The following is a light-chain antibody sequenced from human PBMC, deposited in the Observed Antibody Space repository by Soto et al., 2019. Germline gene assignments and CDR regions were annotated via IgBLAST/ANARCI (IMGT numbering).Light chain of an antibody. CDR1: QSVRSRY. CDR2: GAS. J-gene: IGKJ5*01. V-gene: IGKV3-20*01. CDR3: QQCGSSPIT. Sequence: EIVLTQSPGTLSLSPGGRATLSCRASQSVRSRYLTWYQQKPGQAPRLLIYGASSRATGIPDRFSGSGSGTDFTLTISRLEPEDFAVYYCQQCGSSPITFGQGTRLEIK.